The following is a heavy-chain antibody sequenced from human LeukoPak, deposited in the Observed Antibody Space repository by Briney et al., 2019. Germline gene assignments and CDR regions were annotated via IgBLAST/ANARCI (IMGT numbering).Heavy chain of an antibody. CDR3: ARDLDSGSYLSPDAFDI. Sequence: PGGSLRLSCAASGFTVSINYMSWVRQAPGKGLEGVSVFYSGGSTYYADSVKGRFTISRDNSKNTLYLQMNSLRAEDTAVYYCARDLDSGSYLSPDAFDIWGQGTMVTVSS. J-gene: IGHJ3*02. D-gene: IGHD1-26*01. V-gene: IGHV3-66*02. CDR1: GFTVSINY. CDR2: FYSGGST.